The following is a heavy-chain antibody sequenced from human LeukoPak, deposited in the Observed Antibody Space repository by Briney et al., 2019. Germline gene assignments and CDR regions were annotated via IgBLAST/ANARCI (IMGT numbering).Heavy chain of an antibody. CDR2: ISGSGGST. CDR3: AKDRRSWPYYFDY. CDR1: GFTFSSYA. J-gene: IGHJ4*02. D-gene: IGHD6-13*01. Sequence: GGSLRLSCAASGFTFSSYAMSWVRQAPGKGLESVSAISGSGGSTYYADSVKGRFTISRDNSKKTLYLQMNSLRSEDTAVYYCAKDRRSWPYYFDYWGQRTLVTVSS. V-gene: IGHV3-23*01.